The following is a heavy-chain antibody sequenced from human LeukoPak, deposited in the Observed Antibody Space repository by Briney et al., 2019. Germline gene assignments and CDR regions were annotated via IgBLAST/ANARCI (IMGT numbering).Heavy chain of an antibody. J-gene: IGHJ4*02. CDR3: ARASRITMVRGVIQGRFDY. CDR1: GRSFNNCF. D-gene: IGHD3-10*01. CDR2: INHGGTT. V-gene: IGHV4-34*01. Sequence: PSETLSLTCAVYGRSFNNCFWSWIRQPPGKGLEWIGGINHGGTTNYNPSLKSRLTISVATSKNQFSLKVNSVTAADTAVYYCARASRITMVRGVIQGRFDYWGQGTLVTVSS.